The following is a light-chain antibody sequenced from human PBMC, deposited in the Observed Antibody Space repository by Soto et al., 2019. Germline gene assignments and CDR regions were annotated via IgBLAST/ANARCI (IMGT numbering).Light chain of an antibody. CDR3: CSYTRTSNHYF. CDR1: SSDIGGYDY. V-gene: IGLV2-14*01. Sequence: QSALTQPASVSGSRGQSITISCTGTSSDIGGYDYVSWYQQRPGKAPKLMIYEVRYRPSGVSNRFSGSKSDNTASLTISGLQAEDEADYYCCSYTRTSNHYFFGSGTKVTVL. CDR2: EVR. J-gene: IGLJ1*01.